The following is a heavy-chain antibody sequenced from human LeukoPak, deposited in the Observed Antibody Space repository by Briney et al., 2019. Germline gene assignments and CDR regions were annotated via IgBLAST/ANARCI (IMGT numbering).Heavy chain of an antibody. D-gene: IGHD3-16*02. CDR3: GYTNNFYH. J-gene: IGHJ4*02. CDR1: GLSISGQW. Sequence: PGESLRLSCVASGLSISGQWMNWVRQAPGQGLEWVANIKHDGSEEHYVDSVKGRFTISRGDGRNSVSLQMNSVRAEDTAVYYCGYTNNFYHWGQGTLVVVSS. V-gene: IGHV3-7*01. CDR2: IKHDGSEE.